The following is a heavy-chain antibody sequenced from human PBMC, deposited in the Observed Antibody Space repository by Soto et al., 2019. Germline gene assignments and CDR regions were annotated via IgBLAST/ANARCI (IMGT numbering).Heavy chain of an antibody. CDR1: GFTFSSYG. CDR2: IWYDGSNK. CDR3: ARFGIDYETLFDY. Sequence: PGGSLRLSCAASGFTFSSYGMHWVRQAPGKGLEWVAVIWYDGSNKYYADSVKGRFTISRDNSKNTLYLQMNSLRAEDTAVYYWARFGIDYETLFDYWGQGTLVTVSS. V-gene: IGHV3-33*01. D-gene: IGHD4-17*01. J-gene: IGHJ4*02.